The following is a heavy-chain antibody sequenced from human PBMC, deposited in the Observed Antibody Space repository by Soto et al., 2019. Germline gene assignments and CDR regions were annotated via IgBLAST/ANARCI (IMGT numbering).Heavy chain of an antibody. D-gene: IGHD3-22*01. CDR3: ASDYDSRGYDY. V-gene: IGHV3-21*01. J-gene: IGHJ4*02. CDR2: ISSSSSYI. Sequence: EVQLVESGGGLVKPGGSLRLSCAASGFTFSSYSMNWVRQAPGKGLEWVSSISSSSSYIYYADSVKGRFTISRDNAKNSMYLQMNSLSDEDTAVYYCASDYDSRGYDYCSQGTRVTVSS. CDR1: GFTFSSYS.